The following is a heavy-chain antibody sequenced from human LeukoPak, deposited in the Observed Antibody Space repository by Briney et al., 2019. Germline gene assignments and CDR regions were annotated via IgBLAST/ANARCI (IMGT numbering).Heavy chain of an antibody. Sequence: PGGSLRLSCAVFGFTFSSYAMHWVRQAPGKGLEWVALISYDGSNKYYADSVKGRFTISRDNSKNTLYLQMNSLRAEDTAVYYCAKGGELWFGELLKPFDYWGQGTLVTVSS. CDR1: GFTFSSYA. V-gene: IGHV3-30*04. D-gene: IGHD3-10*01. CDR3: AKGGELWFGELLKPFDY. J-gene: IGHJ4*02. CDR2: ISYDGSNK.